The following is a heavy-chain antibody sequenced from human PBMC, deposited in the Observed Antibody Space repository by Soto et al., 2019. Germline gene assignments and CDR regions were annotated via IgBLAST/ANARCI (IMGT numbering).Heavy chain of an antibody. J-gene: IGHJ6*02. CDR3: ARAGGSECQYCDYYYGMDV. D-gene: IGHD1-26*01. V-gene: IGHV1-69*01. Sequence: QVQLVQSGAEVKKPGSSVKVSCKASGGTFSSYAISWVRQAPGQGLEWMGGIIPIFGTANYAQKFQGRVTITAYETTITAYMKRSSLRSEDTAMYYCARAGGSECQYCDYYYGMDVWGQGTTVTVSS. CDR2: IIPIFGTA. CDR1: GGTFSSYA.